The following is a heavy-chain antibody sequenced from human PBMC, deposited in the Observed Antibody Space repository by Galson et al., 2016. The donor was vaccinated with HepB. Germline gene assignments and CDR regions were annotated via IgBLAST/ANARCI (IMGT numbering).Heavy chain of an antibody. CDR3: ARSVGWYFDL. CDR1: GFTFDNYT. J-gene: IGHJ2*01. V-gene: IGHV3-21*01. CDR2: ISHSSTYI. Sequence: SLRLSCAASGFTFDNYTMNWVRQAPGKGLEWVASISHSSTYIYYADSVRGRFTISRDNAKNSLYLQMNSLRAGDTAVFHCARSVGWYFDLWGRGARVTVSS.